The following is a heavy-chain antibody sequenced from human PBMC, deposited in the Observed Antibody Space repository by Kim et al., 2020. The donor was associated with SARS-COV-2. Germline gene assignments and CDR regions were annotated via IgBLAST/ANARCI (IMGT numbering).Heavy chain of an antibody. CDR3: ARDGKDYYDSSGYTLAYYFDY. Sequence: GGSLRLSCAASGFTFSSYSMNWVRQAPGKGLEWVSYISSSSSTIYYADSVKGRFTISRDNAKNSLYLQMNSLRAEDTAVYYCARDGKDYYDSSGYTLAYYFDYWGQGTLVTVSS. J-gene: IGHJ4*02. D-gene: IGHD3-22*01. CDR2: ISSSSSTI. V-gene: IGHV3-48*04. CDR1: GFTFSSYS.